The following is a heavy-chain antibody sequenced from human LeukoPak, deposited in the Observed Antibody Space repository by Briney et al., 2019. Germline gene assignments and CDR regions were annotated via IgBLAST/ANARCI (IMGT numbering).Heavy chain of an antibody. V-gene: IGHV3-23*05. CDR1: GFTFSDYA. D-gene: IGHD4-11*01. CDR2: FKTKYSQV. Sequence: GGSLRLSCVTSGFTFSDYAMNWVRQAPGKGLEWVSTFKTKYSQVYYAESVRGRFTISTDNSEKTVYLQMNSLRVEDTALYYCARSVLDYTRFDYWGQGALVTVSS. CDR3: ARSVLDYTRFDY. J-gene: IGHJ4*02.